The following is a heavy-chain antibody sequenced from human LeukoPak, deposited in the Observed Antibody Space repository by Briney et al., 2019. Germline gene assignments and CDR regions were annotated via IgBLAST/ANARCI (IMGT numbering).Heavy chain of an antibody. CDR3: ARSYYYGMDV. Sequence: GGSLXLSCAASGFTFSSYAMHWVRQAPGKGLEWVAVISYDGSNKYYADSVKGRFTISRDNSKNTLYLQMNSLGAEDTAVYYCARSYYYGMDVWGQGTTVTVSS. CDR1: GFTFSSYA. V-gene: IGHV3-30-3*01. CDR2: ISYDGSNK. J-gene: IGHJ6*02.